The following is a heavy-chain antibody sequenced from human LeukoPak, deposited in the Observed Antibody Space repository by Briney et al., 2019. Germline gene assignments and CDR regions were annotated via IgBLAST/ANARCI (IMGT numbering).Heavy chain of an antibody. CDR3: ARVLKYSSGWYPYYYYGMDV. Sequence: GTANYAQKFQGRVTITADESTSTAYMELSSLRSEDTAVYYCARVLKYSSGWYPYYYYGMDVWGQGTTVTVSS. J-gene: IGHJ6*02. V-gene: IGHV1-69*01. D-gene: IGHD6-19*01. CDR2: GTA.